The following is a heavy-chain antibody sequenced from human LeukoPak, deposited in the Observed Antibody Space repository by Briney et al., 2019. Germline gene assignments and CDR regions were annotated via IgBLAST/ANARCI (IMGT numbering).Heavy chain of an antibody. CDR2: ISGSGGST. V-gene: IGHV3-23*01. Sequence: GGSLRLSCAASGFTFSSYAMSWVRQAPGKGLEWGSAISGSGGSTYYADSVKGRFTISIDNSKNTLYLQMNSLRAEDTAVYYCAKDLGIAVADHNFDYWGQGTLVTVSS. J-gene: IGHJ4*02. D-gene: IGHD6-19*01. CDR1: GFTFSSYA. CDR3: AKDLGIAVADHNFDY.